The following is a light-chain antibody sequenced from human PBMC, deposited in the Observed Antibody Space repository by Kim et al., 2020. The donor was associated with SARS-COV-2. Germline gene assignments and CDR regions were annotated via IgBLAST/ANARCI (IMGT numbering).Light chain of an antibody. CDR3: QQTDATPHT. Sequence: SSIGDRVAITCRASESIATYLNWYQQKPGRPPKLLIYGASSLQRGVPSRFSGSGSGTDFTLTISSLQPEDFATYFCQQTDATPHTFGQGTKLEI. CDR2: GAS. CDR1: ESIATY. J-gene: IGKJ2*01. V-gene: IGKV1-39*01.